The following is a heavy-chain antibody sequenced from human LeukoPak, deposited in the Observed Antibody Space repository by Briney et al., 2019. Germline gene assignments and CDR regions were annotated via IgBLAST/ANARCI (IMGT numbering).Heavy chain of an antibody. CDR1: GYTFTGYY. CDR3: ARGVATTLVAPGFDY. Sequence: ASVKVSCKASGYTFTGYYMHWVRQAPGQGLEWMGWINPNSGGTNYAQKFQGWVTMTRDTSISTAYMELSRLRSDDTAVYYCARGVATTLVAPGFDYWGQGTLVTVSS. V-gene: IGHV1-2*04. CDR2: INPNSGGT. J-gene: IGHJ4*02. D-gene: IGHD5-12*01.